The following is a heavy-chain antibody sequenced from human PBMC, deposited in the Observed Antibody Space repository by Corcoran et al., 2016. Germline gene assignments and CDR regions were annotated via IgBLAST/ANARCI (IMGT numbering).Heavy chain of an antibody. Sequence: QVQLVQSGAEVKKPGASVKVSCKASGYTFTSYSMHWVRQAPGQGLEWMGIINPSGGSTSYAQKFQGRVTMTTDTSTSTVYMELSSLRSEDTAWYYCARDVGERGWDYGGQGTRVTVSS. V-gene: IGHV1-46*01. J-gene: IGHJ4*02. D-gene: IGHD6-19*01. CDR3: ARDVGERGWDY. CDR1: GYTFTSYS. CDR2: INPSGGST.